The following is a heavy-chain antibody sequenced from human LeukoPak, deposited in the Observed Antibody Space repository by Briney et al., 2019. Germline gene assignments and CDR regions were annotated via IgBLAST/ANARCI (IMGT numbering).Heavy chain of an antibody. CDR3: ARGILGQFDY. V-gene: IGHV4-30-4*01. D-gene: IGHD7-27*01. Sequence: SETLSLTCTVSGGSISSGDYYWSWIRQPPGKGLEWIGYIYYSGSTYYNPSLTSRVTISVDTSKNQFSLKLSSVTAADTAVYYCARGILGQFDYWGQGTLVTVSS. CDR1: GGSISSGDYY. CDR2: IYYSGST. J-gene: IGHJ4*02.